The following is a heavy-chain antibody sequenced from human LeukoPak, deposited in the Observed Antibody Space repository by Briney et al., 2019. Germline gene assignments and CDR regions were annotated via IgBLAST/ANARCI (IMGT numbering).Heavy chain of an antibody. CDR2: INPMFGTT. D-gene: IGHD4-11*01. V-gene: IGHV1-69*05. J-gene: IGHJ6*03. Sequence: VASVKVSCKASGGTFSNYAISWVRQAPGQGLEWMGRINPMFGTTNYAQKFQGRVTITTDESTSTAYMEVSSLRIEDTAVYYCASVTVTTWAPDGHMDVWGKGTTVTVSS. CDR3: ASVTVTTWAPDGHMDV. CDR1: GGTFSNYA.